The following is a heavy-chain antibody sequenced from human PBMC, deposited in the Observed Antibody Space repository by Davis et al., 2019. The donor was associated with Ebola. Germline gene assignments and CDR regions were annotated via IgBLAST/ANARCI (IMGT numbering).Heavy chain of an antibody. J-gene: IGHJ6*02. CDR1: GFNFNIYA. CDR2: ISSSSSYI. CDR3: ARVLSAYYDFWSGSGSYYGMDV. D-gene: IGHD3-3*01. Sequence: GGSLRLSCAASGFNFNIYAMSWVRQAPGKGLEWVSSISSSSSYIYYADSVKGRFTISRDNAKNSLYLQMNSLRAEDTAVYYCARVLSAYYDFWSGSGSYYGMDVWGQGTTVTVSS. V-gene: IGHV3-21*01.